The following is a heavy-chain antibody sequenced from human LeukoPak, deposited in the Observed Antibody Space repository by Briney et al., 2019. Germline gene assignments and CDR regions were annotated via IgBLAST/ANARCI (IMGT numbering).Heavy chain of an antibody. J-gene: IGHJ6*02. CDR3: ARAADYYYGMDV. V-gene: IGHV4-34*01. D-gene: IGHD6-19*01. CDR2: INHSGRT. Sequence: SETLPLTCAVYGGSLSGYYWSWIRQPPGKGLEWIGEINHSGRTNYNPSLKSRVTISVATSTNQCSLKLSSVAAAHTAVYYCARAADYYYGMDVWGPGTTVTVSS. CDR1: GGSLSGYY.